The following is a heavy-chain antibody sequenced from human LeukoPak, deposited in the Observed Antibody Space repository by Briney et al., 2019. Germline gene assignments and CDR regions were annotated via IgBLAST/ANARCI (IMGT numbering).Heavy chain of an antibody. CDR2: IYYSGST. D-gene: IGHD3-9*01. CDR3: ARHYDILAGYYTSHAFDI. V-gene: IGHV4-59*08. J-gene: IGHJ3*02. CDR1: GGSISSYY. Sequence: SETLSLTCTVSGGSISSYYWSWIRQPPGKGLEWIGDIYYSGSTNYNPSLKSRVTISVDTSKNQFSLKLSSVTAADTAVYYCARHYDILAGYYTSHAFDIWGQGTRVTVSS.